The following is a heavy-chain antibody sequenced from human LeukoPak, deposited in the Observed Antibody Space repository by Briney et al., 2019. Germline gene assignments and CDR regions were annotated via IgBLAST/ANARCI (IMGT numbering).Heavy chain of an antibody. Sequence: GGSLRLSCAASGFTFSSYAMSWVRQAPGKGLEWVSSISSSSSYIYYADSVKGRFTISRDNAKNSLYLQMNSLGAEDTAVYYCARDLYYGSGSYSKQYYYYGMDVWGQGTTVTVSS. CDR1: GFTFSSYA. V-gene: IGHV3-21*01. D-gene: IGHD3-10*01. J-gene: IGHJ6*02. CDR2: ISSSSSYI. CDR3: ARDLYYGSGSYSKQYYYYGMDV.